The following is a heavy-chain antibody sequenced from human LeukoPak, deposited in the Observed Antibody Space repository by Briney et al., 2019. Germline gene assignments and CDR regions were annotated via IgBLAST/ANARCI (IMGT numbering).Heavy chain of an antibody. D-gene: IGHD1-26*01. CDR2: ISWNSGNI. J-gene: IGHJ4*02. CDR3: ARGYSGSYYVSDY. Sequence: GGSLRLSCAASGFTFDEYAMHRVRQAPGKGLEWVSGISWNSGNIGYADSVKGRFTVSRDNAKNSLYLQMNSLRAEDTALYYCARGYSGSYYVSDYWGQGTLVTVSS. CDR1: GFTFDEYA. V-gene: IGHV3-9*01.